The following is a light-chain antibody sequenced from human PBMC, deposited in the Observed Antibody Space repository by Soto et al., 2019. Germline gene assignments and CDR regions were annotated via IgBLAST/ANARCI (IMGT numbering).Light chain of an antibody. CDR1: SSNVGSHNY. V-gene: IGLV2-11*01. J-gene: IGLJ1*01. CDR2: DVS. Sequence: QSVLTQPRSVSGSPGQAVTISCTGTSSNVGSHNYVSWYQQHPGKAPKLIINDVSKRPSGVPDRFSGSKSGNTASLTISGLQAEDEADYYCCSFAGGLFVFGAGTKGTVL. CDR3: CSFAGGLFV.